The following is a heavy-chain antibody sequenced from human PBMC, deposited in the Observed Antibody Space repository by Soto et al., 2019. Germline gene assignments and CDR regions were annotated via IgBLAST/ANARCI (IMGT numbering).Heavy chain of an antibody. CDR2: IYPGDSDT. CDR3: ARTAAAGKYYNGMDV. D-gene: IGHD6-13*01. J-gene: IGHJ6*02. V-gene: IGHV5-51*01. CDR1: GYSFTSYW. Sequence: GKSLKISCQGSGYSFTSYWIGWVRQMPGKGLECMGIIYPGDSDTRYSPSFQGQVTISADKSISTAYLQWSSLKASDTAMYYCARTAAAGKYYNGMDVWGQGTTVTVSS.